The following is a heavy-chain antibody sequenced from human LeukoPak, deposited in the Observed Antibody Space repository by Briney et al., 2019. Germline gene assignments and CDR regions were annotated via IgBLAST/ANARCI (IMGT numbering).Heavy chain of an antibody. D-gene: IGHD6-13*01. CDR3: AREAAGSYFDY. Sequence: PSETLSLTCTFSGGSISSSNYYWGWIRQPPGKGLEWIGSISYSGSTYYNPSLKSRVTISVDTSKNQFSLKLSSVTAADTAVYYCAREAAGSYFDYWGQGTLVTVSS. CDR1: GGSISSSNYY. J-gene: IGHJ4*02. CDR2: ISYSGST. V-gene: IGHV4-39*07.